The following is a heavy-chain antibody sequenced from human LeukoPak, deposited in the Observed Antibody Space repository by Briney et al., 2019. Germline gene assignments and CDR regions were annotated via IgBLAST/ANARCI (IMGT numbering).Heavy chain of an antibody. CDR1: GGSISSKPYY. J-gene: IGHJ6*03. Sequence: SEILSLTCTVSGGSISSKPYYWGWIRQPPGKGLEWIGGLSYSGSTYYNPSLKSRVTISVDTSKNQFSLNLSSVTAADTAVYYCARYYFPSGSYQTSFYYYYMDVWGKGTTVTVSS. V-gene: IGHV4-39*07. D-gene: IGHD3-10*01. CDR2: LSYSGST. CDR3: ARYYFPSGSYQTSFYYYYMDV.